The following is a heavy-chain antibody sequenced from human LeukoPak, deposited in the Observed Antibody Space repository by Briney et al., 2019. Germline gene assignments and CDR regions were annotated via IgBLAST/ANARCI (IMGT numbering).Heavy chain of an antibody. J-gene: IGHJ4*02. D-gene: IGHD3-16*01. CDR3: ARGGGSLDY. Sequence: GGSLRLSCAASGFTFSSYWMSWVRQAPGKGLEWVSVIYSGGSTYYADSVKGRFTISRDHSKNTLYLQMNSLRAEDTAVYYCARGGGSLDYWGQGTLVTVSS. CDR2: IYSGGST. V-gene: IGHV3-53*01. CDR1: GFTFSSYW.